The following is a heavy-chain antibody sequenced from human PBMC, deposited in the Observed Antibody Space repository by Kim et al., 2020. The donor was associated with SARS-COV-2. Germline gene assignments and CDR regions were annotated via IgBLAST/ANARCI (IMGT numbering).Heavy chain of an antibody. CDR1: GYTFTGYY. J-gene: IGHJ4*02. CDR2: INPNSGGT. CDR3: ARDLGYCSSTSCYVMEY. D-gene: IGHD2-2*01. V-gene: IGHV1-2*06. Sequence: ASVKVSCKASGYTFTGYYMHWVRQAPGQGLEWMGRINPNSGGTNYAQKFQGRVTMTRDTSISTAYMELSRLRSDDTAVYYCARDLGYCSSTSCYVMEYWGQGTLVTVSS.